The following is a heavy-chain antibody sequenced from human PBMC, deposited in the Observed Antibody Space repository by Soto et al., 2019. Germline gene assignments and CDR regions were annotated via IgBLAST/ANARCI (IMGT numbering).Heavy chain of an antibody. D-gene: IGHD3-10*01. CDR3: ASPYYYGSGSYHLPFYYYGMDV. V-gene: IGHV1-69*13. CDR2: IIPIFGTA. J-gene: IGHJ6*02. CDR1: GGTFSSYA. Sequence: SVQVSCKASGGTFSSYAISWVRQAPGQGLEWMGGIIPIFGTANYAQKFQGRVTITADESTSTAYMELSSLRSEDTAVYYCASPYYYGSGSYHLPFYYYGMDVWGQGTTVTVSS.